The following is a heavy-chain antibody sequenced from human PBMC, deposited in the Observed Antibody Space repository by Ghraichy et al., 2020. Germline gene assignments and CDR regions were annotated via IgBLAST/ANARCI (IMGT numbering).Heavy chain of an antibody. CDR2: INHSGST. D-gene: IGHD3-10*01. CDR3: ARGERPLMVRGVRSWWFDP. CDR1: GGSFSGYY. J-gene: IGHJ5*02. Sequence: SETLSLTCAVYGGSFSGYYWSWIRQPPGKGLEWIGEINHSGSTNYNPSLKSRVTISVDTSKNQFSLKLSSVTAADTAVYYCARGERPLMVRGVRSWWFDPWGQGTLVTVSS. V-gene: IGHV4-34*01.